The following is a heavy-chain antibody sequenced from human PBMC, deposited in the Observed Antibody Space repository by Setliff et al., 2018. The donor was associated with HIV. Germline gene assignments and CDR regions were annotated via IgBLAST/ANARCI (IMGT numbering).Heavy chain of an antibody. J-gene: IGHJ4*02. D-gene: IGHD2-15*01. Sequence: GSLRLSCAASGFTFSSYSMNWVRQAPGKGLEWVSYISSSSSTIYYADSVKGRFTISRDNAKNSLYLQMNSLRAEDTAVYYCARDIFSKGAYCGGGSCSDYWGQGTLVTVSS. CDR3: ARDIFSKGAYCGGGSCSDY. V-gene: IGHV3-48*01. CDR2: ISSSSSTI. CDR1: GFTFSSYS.